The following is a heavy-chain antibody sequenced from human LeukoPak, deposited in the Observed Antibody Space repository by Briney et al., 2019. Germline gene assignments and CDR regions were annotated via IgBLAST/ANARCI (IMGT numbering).Heavy chain of an antibody. D-gene: IGHD2-21*02. CDR2: ISSSSSYI. CDR1: GFTFSSYS. CDR3: ARDNEATVVTFDY. V-gene: IGHV3-21*01. J-gene: IGHJ4*02. Sequence: GGSLRLSCAASGFTFSSYSMNWVRQAPGKGLEWVSSISSSSSYIYYADSVKGRFTISRDNAKNSLYPQMNSLRAEDTAVYYCARDNEATVVTFDYWGQGTLVTVSS.